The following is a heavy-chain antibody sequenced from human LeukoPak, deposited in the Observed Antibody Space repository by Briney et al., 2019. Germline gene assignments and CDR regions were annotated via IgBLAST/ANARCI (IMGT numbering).Heavy chain of an antibody. CDR3: ARGGDYLDF. V-gene: IGHV3-7*05. Sequence: GSLRLSCAASGFTFSIYWMSWVRQAPGKGLEWVANIKQDGSEKYYVDSVKDRFTISRGNANNSLYLQMNSLRAEDTAVYYCARGGDYLDFWGQGTLVTVSS. CDR1: GFTFSIYW. CDR2: IKQDGSEK. J-gene: IGHJ4*02.